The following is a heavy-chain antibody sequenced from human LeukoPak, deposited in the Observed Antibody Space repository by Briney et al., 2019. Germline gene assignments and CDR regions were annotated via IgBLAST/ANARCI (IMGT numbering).Heavy chain of an antibody. Sequence: SETLSLTCTVSGGSISSSSYYWGWIRQPPGKGLEWIGSIYYSGSTYYSPSLKSRVTISVDTSKNQFSLKLSSVTAADTAVYYCARSRGYYYGSGSYYPRYYFDYWGQGTLVTVSS. CDR3: ARSRGYYYGSGSYYPRYYFDY. D-gene: IGHD3-10*01. CDR1: GGSISSSSYY. V-gene: IGHV4-39*07. J-gene: IGHJ4*02. CDR2: IYYSGST.